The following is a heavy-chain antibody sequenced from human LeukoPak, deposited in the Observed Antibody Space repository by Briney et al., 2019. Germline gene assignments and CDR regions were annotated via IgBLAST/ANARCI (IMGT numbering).Heavy chain of an antibody. Sequence: ASVKVSCKASGYTFTSYAMNWVRQAPGQGLEWMGWINTNTGNPTYAQGFTGRFVFSLDTSVSTAYLQISSLKAEDTAVYYCASQFHISEYSYGYFDYWAREPWSPSPQ. CDR1: GYTFTSYA. V-gene: IGHV7-4-1*02. D-gene: IGHD5-18*01. CDR2: INTNTGNP. CDR3: ASQFHISEYSYGYFDY. J-gene: IGHJ4*02.